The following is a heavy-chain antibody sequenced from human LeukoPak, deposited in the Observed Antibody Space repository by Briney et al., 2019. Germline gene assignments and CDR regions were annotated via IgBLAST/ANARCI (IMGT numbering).Heavy chain of an antibody. Sequence: PGGCPRLSCAASGFTFSSYAMHWVRQAPGKGLKWVAVTSFDGSDNYYADSVKGRFTISRDNSKNTLYLQMNSLRPDDTAVYYCARAPGTMIVVDYWGQGTLVTVSS. D-gene: IGHD3-22*01. CDR1: GFTFSSYA. J-gene: IGHJ4*02. CDR3: ARAPGTMIVVDY. V-gene: IGHV3-30*04. CDR2: TSFDGSDN.